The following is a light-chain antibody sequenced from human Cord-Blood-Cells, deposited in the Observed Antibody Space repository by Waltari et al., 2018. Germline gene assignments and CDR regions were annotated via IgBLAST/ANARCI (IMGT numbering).Light chain of an antibody. CDR3: QQYNNWPFT. Sequence: EIVMMQSPATLSVSPGERATLSGSASQSVSSNLAWYQQKPGQPPRLLIYCASTRATGIPARFSGSGSGTEFTLTISSLQSEDFAVYYCQQYNNWPFTFGGGTKVEIK. CDR1: QSVSSN. CDR2: CAS. J-gene: IGKJ4*01. V-gene: IGKV3-15*01.